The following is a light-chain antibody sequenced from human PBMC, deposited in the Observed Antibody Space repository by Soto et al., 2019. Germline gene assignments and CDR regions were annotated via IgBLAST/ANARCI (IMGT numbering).Light chain of an antibody. CDR1: SSDVGSYNL. Sequence: QSVLTQPASVSGSPGQSITISCTGTSSDVGSYNLVSWYQQHPGKAPKLMIYEGSKRPSGVSNRFSGSKSGNTASLTISGLQAEDEADYYCCSYAGSGTFVFGTATKVTVL. CDR3: CSYAGSGTFV. J-gene: IGLJ1*01. V-gene: IGLV2-23*01. CDR2: EGS.